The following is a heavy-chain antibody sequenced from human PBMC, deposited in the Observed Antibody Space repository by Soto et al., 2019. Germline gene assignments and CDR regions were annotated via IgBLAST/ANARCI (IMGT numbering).Heavy chain of an antibody. J-gene: IGHJ5*02. CDR1: GGSLSSRSNY. D-gene: IGHD1-1*01. V-gene: IGHV4-39*07. Sequence: ETLSLTCTVSGGSLSSRSNYWGWARRPPGKGLEWIGIVYYTGGTNYNPSLKSRVTISVDTSMNQFSLKLSSVTAADTAVYYCARISPSWNPRTGWFDPWGQGTLVTVSS. CDR3: ARISPSWNPRTGWFDP. CDR2: VYYTGGT.